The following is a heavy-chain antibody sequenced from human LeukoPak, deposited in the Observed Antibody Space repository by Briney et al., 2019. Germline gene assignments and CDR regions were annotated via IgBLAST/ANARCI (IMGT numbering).Heavy chain of an antibody. J-gene: IGHJ4*02. Sequence: GESLKISCKGSGYSFTSYWIGWVRHMPGKGLEWMGIIYPGDSDTRYSPSFQGQVTISADKSISTAYLQWSSLKASDTAMYYCARSDYDILTGYYHYFDYWGQGTLVTVSS. CDR3: ARSDYDILTGYYHYFDY. D-gene: IGHD3-9*01. CDR2: IYPGDSDT. CDR1: GYSFTSYW. V-gene: IGHV5-51*01.